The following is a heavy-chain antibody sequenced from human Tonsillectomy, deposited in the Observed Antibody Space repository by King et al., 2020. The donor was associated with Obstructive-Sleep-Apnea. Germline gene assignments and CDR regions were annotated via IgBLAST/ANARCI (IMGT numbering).Heavy chain of an antibody. Sequence: EVQLVESGGGLVKPGGSLRLSCAASGFTFSTFSMNCVRQAPGKGLEWVSSITSSGSYIYYVDSVKGRFTISRDNAKNSLFLQMNSLRAEDTAVYSCARETGYCSGGRCYRYGMDVWGQGTTVTVSS. J-gene: IGHJ6*02. CDR2: ITSSGSYI. D-gene: IGHD2-15*01. CDR3: ARETGYCSGGRCYRYGMDV. V-gene: IGHV3-21*01. CDR1: GFTFSTFS.